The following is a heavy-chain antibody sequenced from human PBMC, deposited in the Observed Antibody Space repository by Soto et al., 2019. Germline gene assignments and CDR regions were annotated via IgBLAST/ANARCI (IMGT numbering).Heavy chain of an antibody. J-gene: IGHJ6*02. V-gene: IGHV3-48*03. CDR3: ARGQQGLGARGYYYYCYGMDV. Sequence: EVQLVESGGGLVQPGGSLRLSCAASGFTFSSYEMNWVRQAPGKGLEWVSYISSSGSTIYYADSVKGRFTISRDNAKNSLYLQMNSLRAEDTAVYYCARGQQGLGARGYYYYCYGMDVWGQGTTVTVSS. D-gene: IGHD6-13*01. CDR2: ISSSGSTI. CDR1: GFTFSSYE.